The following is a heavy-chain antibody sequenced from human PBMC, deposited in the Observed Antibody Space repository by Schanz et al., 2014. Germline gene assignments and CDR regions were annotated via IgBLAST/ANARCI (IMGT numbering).Heavy chain of an antibody. CDR2: LYTGGST. J-gene: IGHJ3*01. CDR1: GFTVSTNY. Sequence: EVQVVESGGGLVQPGGSLRLSCAASGFTVSTNYMTWVRQAPGKGLECVSVLYTGGSTFYAESVRGRFFISRDSSKNTLFLHMNSLRAEDTAVYYCVRDAGRDGYNLAFDVWGQGTLVTVSS. CDR3: VRDAGRDGYNLAFDV. D-gene: IGHD1-1*01. V-gene: IGHV3-53*01.